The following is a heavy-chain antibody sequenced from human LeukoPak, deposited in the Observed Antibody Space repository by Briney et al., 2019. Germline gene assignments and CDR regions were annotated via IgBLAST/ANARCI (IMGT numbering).Heavy chain of an antibody. V-gene: IGHV3-30*02. Sequence: PGGSLRLSCAASGFTFSSYGTHWVRQAPGKGLEWVAFIRYDGSNKYYADSVKGRFTISRDNSKNTLYLQMNSLRAEDTAVYYCAKDTYYYDSSAYLGSDYWGQGTLVTVSS. CDR3: AKDTYYYDSSAYLGSDY. CDR2: IRYDGSNK. J-gene: IGHJ4*02. D-gene: IGHD3-22*01. CDR1: GFTFSSYG.